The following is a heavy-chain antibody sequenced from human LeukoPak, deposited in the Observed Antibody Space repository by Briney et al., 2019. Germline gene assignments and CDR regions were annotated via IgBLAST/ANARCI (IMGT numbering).Heavy chain of an antibody. J-gene: IGHJ4*02. CDR3: ARDPMPKDIVAPYFDY. V-gene: IGHV3-21*01. D-gene: IGHD5-12*01. CDR2: ISSSSSYI. Sequence: PGGSLRLSCAASGFTLSSYSMNWVRQAPGKGLEWVSSISSSSSYIYYADSVKGRFTISRDNAKNSLYLQMNSLRAEDTAVYYCARDPMPKDIVAPYFDYWGQGTLVTVSS. CDR1: GFTLSSYS.